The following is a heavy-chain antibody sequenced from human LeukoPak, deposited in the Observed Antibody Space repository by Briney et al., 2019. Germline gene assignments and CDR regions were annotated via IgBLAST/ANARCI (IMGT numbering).Heavy chain of an antibody. V-gene: IGHV1-46*01. CDR3: ARDQGAFDY. D-gene: IGHD1-26*01. CDR1: GYSFTSNY. J-gene: IGHJ4*02. Sequence: ASVKVSCKASGYSFTSNYIHWVRQAPGQGLEWMGMIYPRDGSTSYAQKFQGRVTVTRDTSTSTVHMELSGLRSEDTAVYYCARDQGAFDYWGQGTLVTVSS. CDR2: IYPRDGST.